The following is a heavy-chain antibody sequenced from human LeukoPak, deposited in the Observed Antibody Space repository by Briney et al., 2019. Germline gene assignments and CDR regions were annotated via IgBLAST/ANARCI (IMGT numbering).Heavy chain of an antibody. Sequence: ASVKVSCKASGGTFSSYAISWVRQAPGQGLEWMGWISAYNGNTNYAQKPQGRVTMTTDTSTSTAYMELRSLRSDDTAVYYCAREAQTVVIDYWGQGTLVTVSS. CDR2: ISAYNGNT. CDR3: AREAQTVVIDY. J-gene: IGHJ4*02. V-gene: IGHV1-18*01. CDR1: GGTFSSYA. D-gene: IGHD2-21*01.